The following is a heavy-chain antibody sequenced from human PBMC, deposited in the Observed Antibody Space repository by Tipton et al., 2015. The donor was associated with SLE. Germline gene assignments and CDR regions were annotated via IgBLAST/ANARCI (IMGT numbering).Heavy chain of an antibody. D-gene: IGHD3-16*02. Sequence: TLSLTCAVYGGSFSGYYWSCIRQPPGKGLEWIGEINHSGSTNYNPSLKSRVTISVDTSKNQFSLKLSSVTAADTAVYYCGRGRYDYIWGSYRSCFDYWGQGTLVTVSS. CDR3: GRGRYDYIWGSYRSCFDY. J-gene: IGHJ4*02. V-gene: IGHV4-34*01. CDR1: GGSFSGYY. CDR2: INHSGST.